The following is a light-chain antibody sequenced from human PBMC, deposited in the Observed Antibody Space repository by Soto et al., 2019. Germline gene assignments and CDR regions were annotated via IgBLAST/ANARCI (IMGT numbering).Light chain of an antibody. V-gene: IGKV3-20*01. CDR1: QSVNSNS. Sequence: EIELTQSPGTLSLSPGDRATLSCRASQSVNSNSLAWYQQRPGQAPRLLIYGASSRATGIPDRFSGSGSGTDFTLTISRLEPEDFALYYCQQYDTAPQVMDTFGQGTKLEIK. CDR3: QQYDTAPQVMDT. J-gene: IGKJ2*01. CDR2: GAS.